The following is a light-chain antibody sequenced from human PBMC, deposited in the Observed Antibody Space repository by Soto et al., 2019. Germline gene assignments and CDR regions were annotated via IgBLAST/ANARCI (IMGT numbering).Light chain of an antibody. CDR2: DVS. Sequence: QSVLTQPASVSGSPGQSITISCTGTGSDVGGYNYVSWYQHHPGKAPELMIYDVSNRPSGVSNRFSGSKSGNTASLTISGLQAEDEADYYCSSYTSSSILDVFGTGTKVTVL. CDR3: SSYTSSSILDV. V-gene: IGLV2-14*03. J-gene: IGLJ1*01. CDR1: GSDVGGYNY.